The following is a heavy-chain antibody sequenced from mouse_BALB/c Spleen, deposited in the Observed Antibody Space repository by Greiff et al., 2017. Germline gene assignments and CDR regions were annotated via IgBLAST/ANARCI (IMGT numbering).Heavy chain of an antibody. Sequence: VKLVESGPGLVAPSQSLSITCTVSGFSLTGYGVNWVRQPPGKGLEWLGMIWGDGSTDYNSALKSRLSISKDNSKSQVFLKMNSLQTDDTARYYCARDQRYYGSSYAMDYWGQGTSVTVSS. CDR3: ARDQRYYGSSYAMDY. V-gene: IGHV2-6-7*01. D-gene: IGHD1-1*01. CDR1: GFSLTGYG. J-gene: IGHJ4*01. CDR2: IWGDGST.